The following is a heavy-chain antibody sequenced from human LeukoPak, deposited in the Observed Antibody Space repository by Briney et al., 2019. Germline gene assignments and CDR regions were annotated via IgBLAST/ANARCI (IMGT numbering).Heavy chain of an antibody. CDR1: GGSVSSGSYY. V-gene: IGHV4-61*01. CDR2: IYYSGST. J-gene: IGHJ4*02. Sequence: SETLSLTCTVSGGSVSSGSYYWSWIRQPPGKGLEWIGYIYYSGSTNYNPFLKSRVTISVDTSKNQFSLKLSSVTAADTAVYYCASWYYDFWSGYKNFDYWGQGTLVTVSS. CDR3: ASWYYDFWSGYKNFDY. D-gene: IGHD3-3*01.